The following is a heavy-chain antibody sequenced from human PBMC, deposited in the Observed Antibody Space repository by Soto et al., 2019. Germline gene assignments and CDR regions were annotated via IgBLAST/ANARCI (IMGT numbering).Heavy chain of an antibody. D-gene: IGHD3-10*01. CDR3: ARASTFYGYYYGMDV. CDR1: GYTFTSYA. Sequence: ASVKVSCKASGYTFTSYAMHLVRQAPGQRLEWMGWINAGNGSTKFSQKFQGRVTITRDTSASTAYMERSSLRSEDTAVYYCARASTFYGYYYGMDVWGQGTTVTVSS. CDR2: INAGNGST. J-gene: IGHJ6*02. V-gene: IGHV1-3*01.